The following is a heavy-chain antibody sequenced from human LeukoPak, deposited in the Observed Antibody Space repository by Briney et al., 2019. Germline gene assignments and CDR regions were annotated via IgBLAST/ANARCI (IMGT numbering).Heavy chain of an antibody. V-gene: IGHV3-33*06. J-gene: IGHJ4*02. CDR2: IWFDGKNE. CDR1: GFTFSGYG. D-gene: IGHD5-24*01. Sequence: GGSLRLSCAASGFTFSGYGMHWVRLAPGKGLEWVADIWFDGKNEHFAASVKGRFTISRDNSKKTMYLQMNSLRAEDTAVYYCAKRGREMAFGYWGQGTLVTVSS. CDR3: AKRGREMAFGY.